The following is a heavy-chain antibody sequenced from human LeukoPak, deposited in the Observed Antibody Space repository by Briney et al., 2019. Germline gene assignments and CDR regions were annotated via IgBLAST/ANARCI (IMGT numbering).Heavy chain of an antibody. J-gene: IGHJ4*02. CDR2: INPSGGRT. CDR1: GYIFTSYY. Sequence: GASVKVSCKASGYIFTSYYIHWVRQAPAQGLEWMGLINPSGGRTNYAQKFQGRVTMTRDMSTSTVYMELSSLRSDDTAVYYCARGIQIWLLYFDYWGQGALVTVSS. V-gene: IGHV1-46*01. D-gene: IGHD5-18*01. CDR3: ARGIQIWLLYFDY.